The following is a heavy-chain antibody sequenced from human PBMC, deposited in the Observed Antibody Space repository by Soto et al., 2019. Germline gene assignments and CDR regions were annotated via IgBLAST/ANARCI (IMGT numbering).Heavy chain of an antibody. D-gene: IGHD3-16*01. CDR3: AKDRRAGGNSAFYFDF. CDR1: GFKFSSYA. CDR2: ISATGGGT. J-gene: IGHJ5*01. Sequence: RGSLLLSCAASGFKFSSYAMIWVGQAPGKGLEWVSLISATGGGTYYADSVKGRFTISRDNSDNTLYLQVHSLRAEDTAVYYCAKDRRAGGNSAFYFDFWGQGAKVTVSS. V-gene: IGHV3-23*01.